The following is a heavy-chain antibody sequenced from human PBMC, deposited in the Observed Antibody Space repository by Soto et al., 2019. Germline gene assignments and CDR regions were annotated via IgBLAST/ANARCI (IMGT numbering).Heavy chain of an antibody. J-gene: IGHJ4*02. CDR2: ISAYNGNT. Sequence: AAVKVSCKASGYTFTSYGLSRVLQAPGQGLEWMGWISAYNGNTNFAQKLQGRVTMTTDTSTSTAYMELRSLRSDDTAVYYCASHSSGWFFDYWGQGTLVTVSS. CDR3: ASHSSGWFFDY. V-gene: IGHV1-18*01. D-gene: IGHD6-19*01. CDR1: GYTFTSYG.